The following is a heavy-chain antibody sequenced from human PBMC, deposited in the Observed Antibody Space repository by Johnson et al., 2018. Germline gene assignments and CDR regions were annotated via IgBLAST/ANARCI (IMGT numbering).Heavy chain of an antibody. V-gene: IGHV3-66*01. Sequence: VQLVESGGGLVQPGGSXRLSCAASGFTVSSNYMSWVRQAPGKGLEWVSVIYSGGNTYYAASVKGRFTISRDNSLQMNSLRAEETAVYYCARELDCSGGSCYNGMFQHWGQGTLVTVSS. D-gene: IGHD2-15*01. CDR2: IYSGGNT. CDR1: GFTVSSNY. J-gene: IGHJ1*01. CDR3: ARELDCSGGSCYNGMFQH.